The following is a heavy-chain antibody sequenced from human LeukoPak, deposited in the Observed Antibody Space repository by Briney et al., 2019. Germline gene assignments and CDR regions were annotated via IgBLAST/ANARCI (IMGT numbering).Heavy chain of an antibody. CDR3: ARDEQVDTAMVIRGFAGWFDP. Sequence: SETLSLTCTVSGGSISSYYWSWIRQPPGEGLEWIGYIYYSGSTNYNPSLKSRVTISVDTSKNQFSLKLNSVTPEDTAVYYCARDEQVDTAMVIRGFAGWFDPWGQGTLVTVSS. CDR2: IYYSGST. V-gene: IGHV4-59*12. CDR1: GGSISSYY. D-gene: IGHD5-18*01. J-gene: IGHJ5*02.